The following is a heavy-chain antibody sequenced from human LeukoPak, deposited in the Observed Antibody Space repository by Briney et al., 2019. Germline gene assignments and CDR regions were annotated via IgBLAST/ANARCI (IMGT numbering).Heavy chain of an antibody. J-gene: IGHJ5*02. D-gene: IGHD3-9*01. CDR1: GYTFTGYY. Sequence: ASVKVSCKASGYTFTGYYMHWVRQAPGQGLEWMGWISPNSGGTNYAQKFQGGVTMTRDTSISTAYMELSRLRSDDTAVYYCARDLFDYDILTGYFSRWFDPWGQGTLVTVSS. CDR3: ARDLFDYDILTGYFSRWFDP. CDR2: ISPNSGGT. V-gene: IGHV1-2*02.